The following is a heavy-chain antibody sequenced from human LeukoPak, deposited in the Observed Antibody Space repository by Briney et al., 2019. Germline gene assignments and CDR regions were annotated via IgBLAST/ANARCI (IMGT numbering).Heavy chain of an antibody. CDR1: GGSISSGGYS. CDR3: ARENYDILTGYKAPRAFDI. V-gene: IGHV4-30-2*01. J-gene: IGHJ3*02. CDR2: IYHSGST. Sequence: PSETLSLTCAASGGSISSGGYSWSWIRQPPGKGLEWIGYIYHSGSTYYNPSLKSRVTISVDRSKNQFSLKLSSVTAADTAVYYCARENYDILTGYKAPRAFDIWGQGTMVTVTS. D-gene: IGHD3-9*01.